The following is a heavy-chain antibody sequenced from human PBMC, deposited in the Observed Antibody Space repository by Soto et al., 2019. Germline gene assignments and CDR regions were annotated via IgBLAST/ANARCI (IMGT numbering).Heavy chain of an antibody. CDR1: CGSFSGYY. V-gene: IGHV4-34*01. Sequence: PSETLSLTCAVYCGSFSGYYWSWIRQPPGKGLEWIGEINHSGSTNYNPSLKSRVTISVDTSKNQFSLKLSSVTAADTAVYYCAGVDCSGGSCFFDYWGQGTLVTVSS. CDR2: INHSGST. CDR3: AGVDCSGGSCFFDY. J-gene: IGHJ4*02. D-gene: IGHD2-15*01.